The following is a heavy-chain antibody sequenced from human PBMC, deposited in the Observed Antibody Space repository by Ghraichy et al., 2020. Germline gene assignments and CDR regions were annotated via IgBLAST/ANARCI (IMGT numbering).Heavy chain of an antibody. D-gene: IGHD1-26*01. CDR3: AGSPSVLEDYYYGMDV. CDR2: IWYDGSNK. CDR1: GFTFSSYG. V-gene: IGHV3-33*01. J-gene: IGHJ6*02. Sequence: LSLTCAASGFTFSSYGMHWVRQAPGKGLEWVAVIWYDGSNKYYADSVKGRFTISRDNSKNTLYLQMNSLRAEDTAVYYCAGSPSVLEDYYYGMDVWGQGTTVTVSS.